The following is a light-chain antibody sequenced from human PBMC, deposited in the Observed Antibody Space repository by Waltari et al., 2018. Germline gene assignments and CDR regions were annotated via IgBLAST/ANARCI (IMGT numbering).Light chain of an antibody. CDR3: QTWGSDIVV. CDR2: VNGDGSH. J-gene: IGLJ2*01. CDR1: SGHTTFA. Sequence: QLVVTQSPSASASLVASVKFTCTLSSGHTTFAIAWHQQQPQKGPRYLMTVNGDGSHRKGDGIPDRFSGSSSGADRYLTVSSLQSEDEADYYCQTWGSDIVVFGGGTKLTVL. V-gene: IGLV4-69*01.